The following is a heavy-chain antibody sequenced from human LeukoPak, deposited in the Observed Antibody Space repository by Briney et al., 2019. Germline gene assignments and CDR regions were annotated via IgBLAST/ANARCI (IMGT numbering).Heavy chain of an antibody. Sequence: PSETLSLTCAVYGGSFSGYYWSWIRQPPGKGLEWIGEINHSGSTNYNPPLKSRVTISVDTSKNQFSLKLSSVTAADTAVYYCARGERIVVVPAAIFSWFDPWGQGTLVTVSS. D-gene: IGHD2-2*01. CDR2: INHSGST. J-gene: IGHJ5*02. V-gene: IGHV4-34*01. CDR1: GGSFSGYY. CDR3: ARGERIVVVPAAIFSWFDP.